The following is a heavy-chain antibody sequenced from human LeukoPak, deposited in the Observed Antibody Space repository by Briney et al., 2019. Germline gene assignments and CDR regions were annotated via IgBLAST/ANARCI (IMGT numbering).Heavy chain of an antibody. CDR3: ARGGYDYGEYYYYYGMDV. Sequence: GGSLRLSCAASGFTFSSYAMHWVRQAPGKGLEWVVVISYDGSNKYYADSVKGRFTISRDNSKNTLYLQMNSLRAEDTAVYYCARGGYDYGEYYYYYGMDVWGQGTTVTVSS. V-gene: IGHV3-30*04. D-gene: IGHD4-17*01. CDR1: GFTFSSYA. J-gene: IGHJ6*02. CDR2: ISYDGSNK.